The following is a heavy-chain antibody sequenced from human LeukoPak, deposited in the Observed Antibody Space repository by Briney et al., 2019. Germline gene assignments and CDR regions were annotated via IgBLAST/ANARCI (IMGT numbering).Heavy chain of an antibody. J-gene: IGHJ4*02. Sequence: ASVKVSCKASGYTFTGYYMHWVRQAPGQGLEWMGRVNPDSGGTNYAQKFQGRVTMTRVTSISTAYMELSRLRSDDTAVYYCARVVLDSSGYYIDFWGQGTLVTVSS. D-gene: IGHD3-22*01. CDR1: GYTFTGYY. CDR2: VNPDSGGT. V-gene: IGHV1-2*06. CDR3: ARVVLDSSGYYIDF.